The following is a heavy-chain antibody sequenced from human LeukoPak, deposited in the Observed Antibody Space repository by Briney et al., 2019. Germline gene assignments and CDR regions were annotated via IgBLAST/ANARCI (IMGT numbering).Heavy chain of an antibody. Sequence: GGSLRLSCAASGFTFSSYGMHWVRQAPGKGLEWVAVISYDGSNKYYADSVKGRFTISRDNSKNTLYLQMNSLRAEDTAVYYCAGIAAAGTKPDYYYYYMDVWGKGTTVTVSS. V-gene: IGHV3-30*03. CDR2: ISYDGSNK. CDR3: AGIAAAGTKPDYYYYYMDV. D-gene: IGHD6-13*01. J-gene: IGHJ6*03. CDR1: GFTFSSYG.